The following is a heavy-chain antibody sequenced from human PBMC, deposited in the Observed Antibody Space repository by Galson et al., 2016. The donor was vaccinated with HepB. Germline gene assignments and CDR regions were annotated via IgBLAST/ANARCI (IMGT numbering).Heavy chain of an antibody. Sequence: SLRLSCAASGFRFSDYNMNWVRQAPGRGLEWVAYISSSSGTIYYPASLTGRFTISRDNANNSLSLQMNSLRAEDTAFYYCARPYTYYFGSGSYFDALHYGMDVWGQGTTVTVSS. D-gene: IGHD3-10*01. CDR3: ARPYTYYFGSGSYFDALHYGMDV. CDR2: ISSSSGTI. V-gene: IGHV3-48*01. J-gene: IGHJ6*02. CDR1: GFRFSDYN.